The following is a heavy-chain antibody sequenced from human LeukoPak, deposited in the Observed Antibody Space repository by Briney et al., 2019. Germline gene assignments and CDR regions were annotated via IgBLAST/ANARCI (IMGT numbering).Heavy chain of an antibody. CDR2: INPNSGGT. Sequence: ASVKVSCKACGYTFTGYYMHWVRQAPGQGLEWMGWINPNSGGTNYAQKFQGRVTMTRDTSISTAYMELSRLRSDDTAVYHCARGQTYYDFWSGYSNDAFDIWGQGTMVTVSS. V-gene: IGHV1-2*02. J-gene: IGHJ3*02. CDR3: ARGQTYYDFWSGYSNDAFDI. D-gene: IGHD3-3*01. CDR1: GYTFTGYY.